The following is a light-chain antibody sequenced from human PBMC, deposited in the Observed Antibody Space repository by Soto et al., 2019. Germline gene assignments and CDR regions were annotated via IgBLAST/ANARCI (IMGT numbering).Light chain of an antibody. Sequence: EIMLTHSVCTLSFTPGERATLSCRASHTVTSSYLGWYQQKPGQAPRLLIYGASSRAAGTPDRFSGSGSGTDFTLTISRLEPEDFAVYYCQHSGSSLSTFARGSKV. CDR3: QHSGSSLST. V-gene: IGKV3-20*01. J-gene: IGKJ4*02. CDR1: HTVTSSY. CDR2: GAS.